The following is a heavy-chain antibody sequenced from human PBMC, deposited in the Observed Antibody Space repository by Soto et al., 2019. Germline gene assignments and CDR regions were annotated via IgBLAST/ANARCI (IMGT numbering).Heavy chain of an antibody. D-gene: IGHD3-22*01. CDR1: GGSFSGYY. CDR2: INRSGST. J-gene: IGHJ6*02. V-gene: IGHV4-34*01. CDR3: ARYDYDKSGYSYGMDV. Sequence: PSETLSLTCAVYGGSFSGYYWSWIRQPPGKGLEWIGEINRSGSTNYNPSLKSRVTISVDTSKNQFSLELSSLISDDTAVYYCARYDYDKSGYSYGMDVWGQGTSVTVSS.